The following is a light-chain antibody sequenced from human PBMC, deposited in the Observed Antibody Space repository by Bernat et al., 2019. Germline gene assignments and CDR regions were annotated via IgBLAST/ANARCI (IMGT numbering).Light chain of an antibody. J-gene: IGKJ3*01. CDR2: KAS. Sequence: ITCHASQGINSCLAWYQQKPGKAPTLLIYKASNLQRGVPSRFSGSGSGTEYTLIISSLQSEDFATYYCLQYTTSTFTFGLGTKLEIK. V-gene: IGKV1-5*03. CDR1: QGINSC. CDR3: LQYTTSTFT.